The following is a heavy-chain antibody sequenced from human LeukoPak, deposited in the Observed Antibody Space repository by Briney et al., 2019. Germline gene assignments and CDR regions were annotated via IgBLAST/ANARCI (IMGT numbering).Heavy chain of an antibody. CDR1: GFTFSTYV. J-gene: IGHJ4*02. D-gene: IGHD3-10*01. CDR3: AGGYYYGSGTYQDY. V-gene: IGHV3-30*03. Sequence: QPGRSLRLSCAASGFTFSTYVMHWVRQAPGKGLEWVAFISYDGTNKYYADSVKGRFTISRDNAKNSLYLQMNSLRDEDTAVYYCAGGYYYGSGTYQDYWGQETLVTVSS. CDR2: ISYDGTNK.